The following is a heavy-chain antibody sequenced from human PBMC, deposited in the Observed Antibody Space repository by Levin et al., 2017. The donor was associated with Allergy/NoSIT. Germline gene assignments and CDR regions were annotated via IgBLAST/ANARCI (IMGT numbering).Heavy chain of an antibody. CDR1: GYSFTSYW. CDR3: ARANWYSSSWYSYFDL. Sequence: GGSLRLSCKGSGYSFTSYWIGWVRQMPGKGLEWMGIIYPGDSDTRYSPSFQGQVTISADKSISTAYLQWSSLKASDTAMYYCARANWYSSSWYSYFDLWGRGTLVTVSS. CDR2: IYPGDSDT. V-gene: IGHV5-51*01. J-gene: IGHJ2*01. D-gene: IGHD6-13*01.